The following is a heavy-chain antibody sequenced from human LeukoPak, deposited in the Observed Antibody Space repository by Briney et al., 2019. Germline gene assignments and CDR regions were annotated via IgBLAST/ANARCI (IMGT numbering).Heavy chain of an antibody. J-gene: IGHJ4*02. D-gene: IGHD6-13*01. CDR3: ARRGTSSSWAHFDY. V-gene: IGHV3-21*01. CDR1: GFTFSTYS. CDR2: IRSSSSYI. Sequence: GGSLRLSCAASGFTFSTYSMNWVRQAPGKGLEWVSYIRSSSSYIYYADSVKGRFTISRDNAKNSLYLQMNSLRAEDTAVYYCARRGTSSSWAHFDYWGQGSLVTVSS.